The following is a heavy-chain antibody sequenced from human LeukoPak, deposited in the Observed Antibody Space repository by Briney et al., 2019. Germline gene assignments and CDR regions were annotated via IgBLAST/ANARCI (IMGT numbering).Heavy chain of an antibody. V-gene: IGHV3-33*01. CDR1: GFTFSSYG. CDR2: IRYDGSNK. J-gene: IGHJ5*02. CDR3: ARDKEPGWFDP. Sequence: PGRSLRLSCAASGFTFSSYGMHWVRQAPGKELEWVAVIRYDGSNKYYADSVKGRFTISRDNSKNTLYLQMNSLRAEDTAVYYCARDKEPGWFDPWGQGTLVTVSS.